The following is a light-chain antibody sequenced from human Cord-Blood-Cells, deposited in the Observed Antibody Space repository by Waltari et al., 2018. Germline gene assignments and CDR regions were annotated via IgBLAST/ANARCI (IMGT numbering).Light chain of an antibody. V-gene: IGKV3-11*01. CDR2: DAS. CDR1: QSVSSY. CDR3: QQRSSWT. J-gene: IGKJ1*01. Sequence: PGERATLSCRASQSVSSYLAWYQQKPGQAPRLLIYDASNRATGIPARFSGSGSGTDFTLTISSLEPEDFAVYYCQQRSSWTFGQGTKVEIK.